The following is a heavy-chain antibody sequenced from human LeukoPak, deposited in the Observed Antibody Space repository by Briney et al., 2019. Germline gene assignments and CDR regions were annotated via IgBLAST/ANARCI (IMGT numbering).Heavy chain of an antibody. D-gene: IGHD4-17*01. CDR2: ISYDGSNK. J-gene: IGHJ4*02. CDR3: AKPDYGDYARFDY. Sequence: GGSLRLSCAASGFTFSSYSMNWVRQAPGKGLEWVAVISYDGSNKYYADSVKGRFTISRDNSKNTLYLQMNSLRAEDTAVYYCAKPDYGDYARFDYWGQGTLVTVSS. V-gene: IGHV3-30*18. CDR1: GFTFSSYS.